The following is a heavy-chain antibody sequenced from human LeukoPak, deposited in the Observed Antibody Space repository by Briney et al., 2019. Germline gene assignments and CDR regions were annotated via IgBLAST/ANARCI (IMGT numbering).Heavy chain of an antibody. V-gene: IGHV1-24*01. CDR1: GYTLTELS. J-gene: IGHJ4*02. D-gene: IGHD4-11*01. CDR3: ATLLGDYSNKDY. CDR2: FDPEDGET. Sequence: ASVKVSCKVSGYTLTELSMHWVRQAPGKGLEWMGGFDPEDGETIYAQKFQGRVTMTEDTSTGTAYMELSSLRSEDTAVYYCATLLGDYSNKDYWGQGTLVTVSS.